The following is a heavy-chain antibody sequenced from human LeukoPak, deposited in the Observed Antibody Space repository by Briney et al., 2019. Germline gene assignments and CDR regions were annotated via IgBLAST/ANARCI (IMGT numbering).Heavy chain of an antibody. D-gene: IGHD2-15*01. Sequence: GESLQISCKGSGYSFTSYWIGWARPMPGKGLAWMGIIYPGDSDTRYSPSFQGQVIISADKSISTAYLQWSSLKASDTAMYYCARHVGSMGSEYYYYGMDVWGQGTTVTVSS. CDR1: GYSFTSYW. CDR3: ARHVGSMGSEYYYYGMDV. J-gene: IGHJ6*02. CDR2: IYPGDSDT. V-gene: IGHV5-51*01.